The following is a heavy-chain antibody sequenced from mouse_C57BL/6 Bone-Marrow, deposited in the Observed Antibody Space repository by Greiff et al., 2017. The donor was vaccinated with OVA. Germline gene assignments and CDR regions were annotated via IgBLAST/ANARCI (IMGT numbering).Heavy chain of an antibody. J-gene: IGHJ4*01. CDR3: ASFSPHYYGSRYYAMDY. D-gene: IGHD1-1*01. CDR1: GYTFTSYW. Sequence: VQLQQPGAELVMPGASVKLSCKASGYTFTSYWMHWVKQRPGQGLEWIGEIDPSDSYTNYNQKFKGKSTLTVDKSSSTAYMQLSSLTSEDSAVYYCASFSPHYYGSRYYAMDYWGQGTSVTVSS. V-gene: IGHV1-69*01. CDR2: IDPSDSYT.